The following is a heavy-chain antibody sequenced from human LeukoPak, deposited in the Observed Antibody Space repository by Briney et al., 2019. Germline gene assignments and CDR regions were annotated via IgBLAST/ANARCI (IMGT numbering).Heavy chain of an antibody. CDR1: GFTFSSYG. V-gene: IGHV3-30*18. J-gene: IGHJ4*02. CDR3: AKGIAAADY. Sequence: GGSLRLSCAASGFTFSSYGMHWVRQAPGRGLEWAAVISYDGSNKYYADSVKGRFTISRDNSKNTLYLQMNSLRAEDTAVYYCAKGIAAADYWGQGTLVTVSS. D-gene: IGHD6-13*01. CDR2: ISYDGSNK.